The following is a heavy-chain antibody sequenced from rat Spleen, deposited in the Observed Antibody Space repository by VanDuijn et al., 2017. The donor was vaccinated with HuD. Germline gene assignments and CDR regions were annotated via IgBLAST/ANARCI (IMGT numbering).Heavy chain of an antibody. CDR1: GFTFSDYY. CDR3: ARHPTYYGFDGDWFAC. J-gene: IGHJ3*01. Sequence: EVQLVESDGGLVQPGRSLKLSCVASGFTFSDYYMAWVRQAPTKGLEWVASISHDGDNAYYRDSVRGRFTVSRDNAKSTVYLQMDSLRSEDTATYYCARHPTYYGFDGDWFACWGQGTLVTVSS. V-gene: IGHV5-25*01. D-gene: IGHD1-9*01. CDR2: ISHDGDNA.